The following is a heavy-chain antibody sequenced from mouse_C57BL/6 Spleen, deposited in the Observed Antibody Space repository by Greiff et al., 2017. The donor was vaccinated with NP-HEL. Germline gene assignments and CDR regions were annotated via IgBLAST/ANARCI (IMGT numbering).Heavy chain of an antibody. V-gene: IGHV5-4*01. CDR2: ISDGGSYT. Sequence: EVKLMESGGGLVKPGGSLKLSCAASGFTFSSYAMSWVRQTPEKRLEWVATISDGGSYTYYPDNVKGRFTISRDNAKNNLYLQMSHLKSEDTAMYYCARERGGDYDDFDYWGQGTTLTVSS. D-gene: IGHD2-4*01. CDR3: ARERGGDYDDFDY. CDR1: GFTFSSYA. J-gene: IGHJ2*01.